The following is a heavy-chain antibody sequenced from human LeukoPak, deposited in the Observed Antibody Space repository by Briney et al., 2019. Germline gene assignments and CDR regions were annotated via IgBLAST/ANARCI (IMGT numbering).Heavy chain of an antibody. CDR1: GLTFSSYA. CDR2: ISYDGSNK. Sequence: PGRSLRLSCAASGLTFSSYAMHWVRQAPGKGLEWVAVISYDGSNKYYADSVKGRFTISRDNSKNTLYLQMNSLRAEDTAVYYCARDSRSSSLKWGQGTLSPSPQ. J-gene: IGHJ4*02. D-gene: IGHD6-13*01. CDR3: ARDSRSSSLK. V-gene: IGHV3-30*04.